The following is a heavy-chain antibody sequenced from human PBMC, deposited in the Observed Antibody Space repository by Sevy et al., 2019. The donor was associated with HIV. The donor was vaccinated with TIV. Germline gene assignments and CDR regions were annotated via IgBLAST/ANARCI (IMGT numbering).Heavy chain of an antibody. CDR2: ISYDGSNK. Sequence: GGSLRLSCAASGFTFSSYAMHWVRQAPGKGLEWVAVISYDGSNKYYADSVKARFTISRDNSKNTLYLQMNSLRAEDTAVYYCARDPDSSSWFDYWGQGTLVTVSS. V-gene: IGHV3-30*04. CDR3: ARDPDSSSWFDY. CDR1: GFTFSSYA. J-gene: IGHJ4*02. D-gene: IGHD6-13*01.